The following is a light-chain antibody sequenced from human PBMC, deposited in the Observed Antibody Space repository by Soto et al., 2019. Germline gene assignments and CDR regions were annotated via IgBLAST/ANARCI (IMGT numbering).Light chain of an antibody. CDR3: QQYNTDFRT. J-gene: IGKJ1*01. CDR2: AAS. CDR1: QGIRSA. V-gene: IGKV1-13*02. Sequence: AIQVTQSPSSLSSFLLDMVTITCRTSQGIRSALGWYQQKPGKVPKLLIYAASTLQSGVPSRFSGSGSGRDFTLTISSLQPEDFATYYCQQYNTDFRTFGQGTKVDIK.